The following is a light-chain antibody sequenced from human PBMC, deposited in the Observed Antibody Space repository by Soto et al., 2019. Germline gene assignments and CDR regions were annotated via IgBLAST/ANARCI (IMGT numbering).Light chain of an antibody. V-gene: IGKV1-5*01. CDR2: DAS. Sequence: DIQMTQSPSTLSAYVGDRVTITCRASQSINNWLAWYQQKPGRAPQLLIYDASSFESGVPTRLTGRGCGTEFTLTISSLQPDDFATYSCQQYNSYPRTFGQGTKVEI. J-gene: IGKJ1*01. CDR1: QSINNW. CDR3: QQYNSYPRT.